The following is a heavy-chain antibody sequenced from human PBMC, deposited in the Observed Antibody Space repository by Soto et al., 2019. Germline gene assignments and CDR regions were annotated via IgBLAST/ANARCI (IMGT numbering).Heavy chain of an antibody. CDR2: IKQDGSEK. CDR3: ARDYDFWSGYQAGYGMDV. D-gene: IGHD3-3*01. Sequence: PGGSLRLSCAASGFTCSSYLMSWVRQAPGKGLEWVANIKQDGSEKYYVDSVKGRFTISRDNAKNSLYLQMNSLRAEDTAVYYCARDYDFWSGYQAGYGMDVWGQGTTVTVS. V-gene: IGHV3-7*03. CDR1: GFTCSSYL. J-gene: IGHJ6*02.